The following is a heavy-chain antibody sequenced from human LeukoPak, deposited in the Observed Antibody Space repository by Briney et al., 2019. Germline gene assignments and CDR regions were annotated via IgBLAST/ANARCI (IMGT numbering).Heavy chain of an antibody. J-gene: IGHJ6*02. CDR1: GFTFSSYW. Sequence: GGSLRLSCAASGFTFSSYWMSWVRQAPGKGLEWVANIKQDGSEKYYVDSAKGRFTISRDNAKNSLYLQMNSLRAEDTAVYYCAREAPIVVVPAAGTYYGMDVWGQGTTVTVSS. D-gene: IGHD2-2*01. CDR3: AREAPIVVVPAAGTYYGMDV. V-gene: IGHV3-7*01. CDR2: IKQDGSEK.